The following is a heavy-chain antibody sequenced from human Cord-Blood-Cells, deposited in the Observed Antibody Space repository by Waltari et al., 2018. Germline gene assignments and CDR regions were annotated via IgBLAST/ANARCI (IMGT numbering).Heavy chain of an antibody. Sequence: EVQLVESGGGLVKPGGSLRLSCAASGFTFSNAWMSWVRQAPGMGLEWVGRIKSKTDGGTTDYAAPVKGRFTISRDDSKNTLYLQMNSLKTEDTAVYYCTTAGRQQLVLLGWFDPWGQGTLVTVSS. CDR1: GFTFSNAW. CDR2: IKSKTDGGTT. V-gene: IGHV3-15*01. J-gene: IGHJ5*02. CDR3: TTAGRQQLVLLGWFDP. D-gene: IGHD6-13*01.